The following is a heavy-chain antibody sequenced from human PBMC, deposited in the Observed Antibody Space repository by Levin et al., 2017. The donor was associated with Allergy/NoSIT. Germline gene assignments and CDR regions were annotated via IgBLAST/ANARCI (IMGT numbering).Heavy chain of an antibody. CDR1: GFSFSSYW. V-gene: IGHV3-74*01. CDR3: ARPPYSTSWGDDALDV. J-gene: IGHJ3*01. D-gene: IGHD6-13*01. Sequence: GGSLRLSCEASGFSFSSYWMYWVRQAPGKGLVWVSRINTDETGTGYADSVKGRFTISRDNARNTLYLQMNSLRVEDTAVYYCARPPYSTSWGDDALDVWGQGTMVIVSS. CDR2: INTDETGT.